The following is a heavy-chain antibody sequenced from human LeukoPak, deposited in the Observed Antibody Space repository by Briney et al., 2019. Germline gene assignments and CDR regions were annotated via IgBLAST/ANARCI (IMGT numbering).Heavy chain of an antibody. Sequence: QPGGSLRLSCAASGFTFSSYGMSWVRQAPGKGLEWVSAISGSGGSTYYADSVKGRFTISRDNSKNTLYLQMNSLRAEDTAVYYCAKDRQGLLWFGESPHDYWGQGTLVTVSS. V-gene: IGHV3-23*01. J-gene: IGHJ4*02. CDR1: GFTFSSYG. CDR2: ISGSGGST. D-gene: IGHD3-10*01. CDR3: AKDRQGLLWFGESPHDY.